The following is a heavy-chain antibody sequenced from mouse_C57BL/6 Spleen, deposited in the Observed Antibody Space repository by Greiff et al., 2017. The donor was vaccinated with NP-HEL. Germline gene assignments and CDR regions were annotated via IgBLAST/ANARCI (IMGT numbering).Heavy chain of an antibody. J-gene: IGHJ1*03. D-gene: IGHD2-1*01. Sequence: EVQLQQSGAELVKPGASVKLSCTASGFNIKDYYMHWVKQRTEQGLEWIGRIDPEDGETKYAPKFQGKATITADTTSNTADLQLSSLTSEDTAVYDCARSDGNIWYFDVWGTGTTVTVSS. CDR3: ARSDGNIWYFDV. V-gene: IGHV14-2*01. CDR2: IDPEDGET. CDR1: GFNIKDYY.